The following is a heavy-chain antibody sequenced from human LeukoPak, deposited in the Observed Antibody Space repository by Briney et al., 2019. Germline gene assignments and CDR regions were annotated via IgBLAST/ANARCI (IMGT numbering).Heavy chain of an antibody. D-gene: IGHD2-2*03. J-gene: IGHJ3*02. CDR2: IKSKTDGGTT. CDR3: VGYCSSTSCDHDAFDI. Sequence: GGSLRLSCAASGFTFSNAWMSWVRQAPGKGLEWVGRIKSKTDGGTTDYAAPVKGRFTISGDDSKNTLYLQMNSLETEDTAVYYCVGYCSSTSCDHDAFDIWGQGTMVTVSS. CDR1: GFTFSNAW. V-gene: IGHV3-15*01.